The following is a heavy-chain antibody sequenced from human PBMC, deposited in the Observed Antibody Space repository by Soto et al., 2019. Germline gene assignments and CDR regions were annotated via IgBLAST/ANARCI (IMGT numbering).Heavy chain of an antibody. J-gene: IGHJ4*02. CDR2: ISSSSSYT. CDR1: GFTFSDYY. V-gene: IGHV3-11*05. CDR3: ARDHHRYSGYDYVDY. Sequence: QVQLVESGGGLVKPGGSLRLSCAASGFTFSDYYMSWIRQAPGKGLEWVSYISSSSSYTNYADSVKGRFNISRDNAKNSLYLQMNSLRAEDTALYYCARDHHRYSGYDYVDYWGQGTLVTVSS. D-gene: IGHD5-12*01.